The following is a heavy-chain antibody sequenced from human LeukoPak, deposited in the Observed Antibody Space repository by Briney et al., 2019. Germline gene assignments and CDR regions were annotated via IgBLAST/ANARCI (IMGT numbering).Heavy chain of an antibody. CDR2: IYYSGNT. V-gene: IGHV4-31*03. Sequence: SETLSLTCTVSGGSISSGGYYWSWTRQHTGTGLEWIGYIYYSGNTYYNPSLKSRVTISVDTSKNQFSLKLSSVTAADTAVYYCARASYGHRIDYWGQGTLVTVSS. CDR3: ARASYGHRIDY. CDR1: GGSISSGGYY. D-gene: IGHD5-18*01. J-gene: IGHJ4*02.